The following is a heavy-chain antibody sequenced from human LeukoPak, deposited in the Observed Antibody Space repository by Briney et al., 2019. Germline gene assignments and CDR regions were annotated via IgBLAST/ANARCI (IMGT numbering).Heavy chain of an antibody. CDR1: GGSFSGYY. CDR2: INHSGST. Sequence: PSETLSLTCAVYGGSFSGYYWSWIRQPPGKGLEWIGEINHSGSTNYNPSLKSRVTISVDTSKNQFSLKLSSVTAADTAVYYCARQLLLWFGELSWDYWGQGTLVTVSS. J-gene: IGHJ4*02. D-gene: IGHD3-10*01. V-gene: IGHV4-34*01. CDR3: ARQLLLWFGELSWDY.